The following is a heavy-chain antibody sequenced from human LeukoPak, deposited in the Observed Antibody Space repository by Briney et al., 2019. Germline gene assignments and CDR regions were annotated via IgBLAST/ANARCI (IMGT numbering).Heavy chain of an antibody. CDR2: FDPEDGET. Sequence: GASVKVSCKVSGYTLTELSMHWVRQAPGKGLEWVGGFDPEDGETICAQKFQGRVTMTEDTSTDTAYMELSSLRSEDTAVYYCATALWGAAARFDYWGQGTLVTVSS. V-gene: IGHV1-24*01. CDR1: GYTLTELS. J-gene: IGHJ4*02. CDR3: ATALWGAAARFDY. D-gene: IGHD6-13*01.